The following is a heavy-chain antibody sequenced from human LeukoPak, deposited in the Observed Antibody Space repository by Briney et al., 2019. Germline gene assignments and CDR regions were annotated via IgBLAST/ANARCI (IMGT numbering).Heavy chain of an antibody. CDR1: GGSIESYY. Sequence: SETLSLTCSVSGGSIESYYWSWIRQPPGKGLEFIGYIAASGTTKHNPSLKSRVTLSMDTSKNQFSLKLSSVTAADTAVYYCARGRVPGGDWGQGTLVTVSS. D-gene: IGHD3-16*01. CDR2: IAASGTT. J-gene: IGHJ4*02. V-gene: IGHV4-4*08. CDR3: ARGRVPGGD.